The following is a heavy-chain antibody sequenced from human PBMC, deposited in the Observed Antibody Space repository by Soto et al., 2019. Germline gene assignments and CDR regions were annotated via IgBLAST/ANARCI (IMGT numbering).Heavy chain of an antibody. Sequence: GESLKISCKGSGYSFTSYWIGWVRQMPGKGLEWMGIIYPGDSDTRYSPSFQGQVTISADKSISTAYLQWSSLKASDTAMYYCARQEGVKDYYYYGMDVWGQGTTVTVSS. J-gene: IGHJ6*02. CDR1: GYSFTSYW. CDR3: ARQEGVKDYYYYGMDV. V-gene: IGHV5-51*01. CDR2: IYPGDSDT.